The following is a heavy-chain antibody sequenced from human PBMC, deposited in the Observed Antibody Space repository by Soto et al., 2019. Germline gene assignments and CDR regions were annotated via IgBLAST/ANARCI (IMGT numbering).Heavy chain of an antibody. V-gene: IGHV3-33*01. D-gene: IGHD4-17*01. Sequence: GGSLRLSCAASGFTFSSYGMHWVRQAPGKGLEWVAVIWYDGSNKYYADSVKGRFTISRDNSKNTLYLQMNSLRAEDTAVYYCARAVTTVTTYYSGMDVWGQGTTVTVSS. CDR2: IWYDGSNK. CDR3: ARAVTTVTTYYSGMDV. J-gene: IGHJ6*02. CDR1: GFTFSSYG.